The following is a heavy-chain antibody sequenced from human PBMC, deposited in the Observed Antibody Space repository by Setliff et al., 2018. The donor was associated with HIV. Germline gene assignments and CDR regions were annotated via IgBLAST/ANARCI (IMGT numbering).Heavy chain of an antibody. CDR1: GGSISSYY. J-gene: IGHJ4*02. D-gene: IGHD3-9*01. V-gene: IGHV4-4*09. CDR2: IYSSGST. CDR3: ARSNDILTGYFPGY. Sequence: SETLSLTCTVSGGSISSYYWSWIRQPPGKGLEWIGNIYSSGSTNYNPSLKSRVTISVDTSKNQFSLKLSSVTAADTAVYYCARSNDILTGYFPGYWGQGTLVTVSS.